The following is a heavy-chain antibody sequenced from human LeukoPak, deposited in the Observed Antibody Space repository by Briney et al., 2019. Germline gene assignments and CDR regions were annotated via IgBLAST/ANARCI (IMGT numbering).Heavy chain of an antibody. V-gene: IGHV3-23*01. J-gene: IGHJ4*02. Sequence: GGSLRLSCAASGFTLSSYAMSGVGQAPGKGLEGVAAISGSGGSTYYADSGKGRFTSSRDNSKNMLDVQMNSLRAEDTAVYYCAKDEVGVDYWGQGTLVTVSS. D-gene: IGHD1-26*01. CDR3: AKDEVGVDY. CDR1: GFTLSSYA. CDR2: ISGSGGST.